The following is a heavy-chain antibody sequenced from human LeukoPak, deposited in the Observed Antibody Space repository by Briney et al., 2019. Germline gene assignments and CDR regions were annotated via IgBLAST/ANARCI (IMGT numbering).Heavy chain of an antibody. CDR2: ISSNGGST. Sequence: PGGSLRLSCSASGFTFSVYAMHWVRQAPGKGLEYVSAISSNGGSTYYADSVKGRFTISRDNSKNTLYLQMSSLRAEDTAVYYCVKCDHWRIAAAGLGGAFDMWGQGTMVTVSS. CDR3: VKCDHWRIAAAGLGGAFDM. CDR1: GFTFSVYA. J-gene: IGHJ3*02. V-gene: IGHV3-64D*09. D-gene: IGHD6-13*01.